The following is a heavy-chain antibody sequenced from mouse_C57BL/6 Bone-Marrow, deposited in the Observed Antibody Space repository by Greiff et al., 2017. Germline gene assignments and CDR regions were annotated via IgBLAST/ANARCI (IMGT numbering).Heavy chain of an antibody. CDR1: GYTFTSYT. Sequence: QVQLQQSGAELARPGASVKMSCKASGYTFTSYTMHWVKQRPGQGLEWIGYINPSSGYTKYNQKFKDKATLTADKSSSTAYMQLSSLTSEDSAVYYCARWGYDGYYFDYWGQGTTLTVSS. J-gene: IGHJ2*01. D-gene: IGHD2-3*01. CDR3: ARWGYDGYYFDY. CDR2: INPSSGYT. V-gene: IGHV1-4*01.